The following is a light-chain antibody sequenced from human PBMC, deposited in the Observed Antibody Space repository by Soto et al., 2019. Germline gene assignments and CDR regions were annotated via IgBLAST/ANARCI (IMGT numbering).Light chain of an antibody. CDR1: QSTYTN. CDR3: LQYNKWPLT. J-gene: IGKJ4*01. V-gene: IGKV3-15*01. CDR2: GAS. Sequence: EIVMTQSPATLSVSPGERATLSCRASQSTYTNLAWYQHKPGQAPRLLIYGASTRATAIPARFSGSGSGTEFTLTISSLQSEDFAVYYCLQYNKWPLTFGGGTKVEIK.